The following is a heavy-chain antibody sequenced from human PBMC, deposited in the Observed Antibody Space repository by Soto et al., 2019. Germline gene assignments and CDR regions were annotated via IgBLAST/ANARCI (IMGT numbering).Heavy chain of an antibody. J-gene: IGHJ4*02. Sequence: ASVKVSCKASGGTFSSYAISWVRQAPGQGLEWMGGIIPIFGTANYAQKFQGRVTITADESTSTAYMELSSLRSEDTAVYYCARAPMRFGELLIPPPFDYWGQGTLVTVSS. D-gene: IGHD3-10*01. CDR2: IIPIFGTA. CDR3: ARAPMRFGELLIPPPFDY. V-gene: IGHV1-69*13. CDR1: GGTFSSYA.